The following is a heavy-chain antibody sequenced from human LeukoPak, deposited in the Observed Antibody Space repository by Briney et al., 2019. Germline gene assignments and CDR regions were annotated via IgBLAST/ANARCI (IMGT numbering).Heavy chain of an antibody. CDR3: ARALGGEAC. Sequence: ASVKVSCKASGGTFSSYAISWVRQAPGQGLEWMGWISTLNGNTNYAQKFQDRVTMTTDTSTSTAYMELRSLRSDDTAVYYCARALGGEACWGQGTLVTVSS. V-gene: IGHV1-18*01. CDR1: GGTFSSYA. D-gene: IGHD3-16*01. J-gene: IGHJ4*02. CDR2: ISTLNGNT.